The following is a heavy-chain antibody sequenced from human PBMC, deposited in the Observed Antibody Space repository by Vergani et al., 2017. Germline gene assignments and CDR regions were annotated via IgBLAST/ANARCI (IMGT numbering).Heavy chain of an antibody. CDR3: ARVGCSSTSCTRDAFDI. J-gene: IGHJ3*02. D-gene: IGHD2-2*01. V-gene: IGHV3-21*01. CDR2: ISSSSSYI. CDR1: GFTFSSYS. Sequence: EVQLVESGGGLAKPGGSLRLSCAASGFTFSSYSMNWVRQAPGKGLEWVSSISSSSSYIYYADSVKGRFTISRDNAKNSLYLQMNSLRAEDTAVYYCARVGCSSTSCTRDAFDIWGQGTMVTVSS.